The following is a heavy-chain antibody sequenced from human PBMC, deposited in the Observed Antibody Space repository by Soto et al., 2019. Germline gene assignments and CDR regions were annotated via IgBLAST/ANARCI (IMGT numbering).Heavy chain of an antibody. CDR1: GGSISSSVYY. Sequence: SESLSLTCTVSGGSISSSVYYWGWIRHPPGKGLEWIGSIYYSGSTYYNPSLKSRVTISVDTSKNQFSLKLSSVTAADTAVYYCARLSAGSGWFHYWGQGTLVTVSS. CDR2: IYYSGST. J-gene: IGHJ4*02. CDR3: ARLSAGSGWFHY. D-gene: IGHD6-19*01. V-gene: IGHV4-39*01.